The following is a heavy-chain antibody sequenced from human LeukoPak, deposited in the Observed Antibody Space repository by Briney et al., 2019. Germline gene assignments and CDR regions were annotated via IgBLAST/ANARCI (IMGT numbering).Heavy chain of an antibody. Sequence: GGSLRLSCAASGFTVSSNYMNWVRQAPGKGLEWVSVIYTGGTIYYADSVKGRFTISRDNSRNTLYLQMNSLRAEDTAVYYCARDSAVAGPSAGMDVWGQGTTVTVSS. D-gene: IGHD6-19*01. CDR2: IYTGGTI. J-gene: IGHJ6*02. CDR1: GFTVSSNY. V-gene: IGHV3-53*01. CDR3: ARDSAVAGPSAGMDV.